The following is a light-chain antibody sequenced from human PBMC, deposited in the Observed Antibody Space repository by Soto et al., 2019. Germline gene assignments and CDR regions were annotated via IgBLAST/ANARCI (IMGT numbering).Light chain of an antibody. V-gene: IGLV2-14*01. Sequence: QSALTQPASGSGSPGQSITISCTGTSSDVGGYNFVSWYQQHPGKAPKLMIYEVSNRPSGVSHRFSGSKSGNTASLTISGLQAEDEADYYCSSYTSSNTGVFGTGTKVTVL. CDR3: SSYTSSNTGV. CDR1: SSDVGGYNF. J-gene: IGLJ1*01. CDR2: EVS.